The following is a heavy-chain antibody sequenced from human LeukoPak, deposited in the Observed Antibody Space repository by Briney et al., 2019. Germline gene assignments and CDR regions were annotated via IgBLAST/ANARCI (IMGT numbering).Heavy chain of an antibody. J-gene: IGHJ4*02. Sequence: ASVKVSCKASGYTFTSYYMHWVRQAPGQGLEWMGIINPSGGSTSYAQNFQGRVTMTRDTSISTAYMELSSLRSDDTAVYYCASPPLSSAMYYAHWGQGTLVTVSS. V-gene: IGHV1-46*01. D-gene: IGHD1-26*01. CDR2: INPSGGST. CDR1: GYTFTSYY. CDR3: ASPPLSSAMYYAH.